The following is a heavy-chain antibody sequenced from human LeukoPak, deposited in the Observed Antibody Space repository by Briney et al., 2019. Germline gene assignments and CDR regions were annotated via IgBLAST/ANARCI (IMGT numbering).Heavy chain of an antibody. V-gene: IGHV1-2*02. CDR3: STEDKYCATTTCGDY. CDR2: IKPTSGDS. Sequence: ASVNVSCQASGYTFTGYYMHWVRQAPGQGLEWMGYIKPTSGDSNYAQKFQDRVTMTRDTSISTAYLELSGLTSDDTAVYYCSTEDKYCATTTCGDYWGQGTLVTVSS. CDR1: GYTFTGYY. J-gene: IGHJ4*02. D-gene: IGHD2-2*01.